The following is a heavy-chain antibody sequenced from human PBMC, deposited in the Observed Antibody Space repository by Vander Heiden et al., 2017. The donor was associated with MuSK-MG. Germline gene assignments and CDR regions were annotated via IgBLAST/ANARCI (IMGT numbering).Heavy chain of an antibody. CDR1: GGTVNSGDYF. J-gene: IGHJ4*02. V-gene: IGHV4-31*03. CDR2: RYYSGST. CDR3: VSSGSSGWYFDY. D-gene: IGHD6-19*01. Sequence: QVPLPESRPGLVKPSQTLSPACTVAGGTVNSGDYFWNWIRQHPAKGLEWIWYRYYSGSTYYNPSLKSRVTISVDTSKNHFSLKLTSVTAADTAVYYCVSSGSSGWYFDYWGQGALVTVSS.